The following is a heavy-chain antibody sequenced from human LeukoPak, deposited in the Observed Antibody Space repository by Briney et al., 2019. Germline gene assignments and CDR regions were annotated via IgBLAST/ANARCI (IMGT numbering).Heavy chain of an antibody. Sequence: SETLSLTCAVYGGSFSGYYWSWIRQPPGKGLEWIGEINHSGSTNYNPSLKSRVTISVDTSKNQFSLKLSSVTAADTAVYYCASGPPGPNDFGDFFDYWGQGTLVTVSS. V-gene: IGHV4-34*01. CDR1: GGSFSGYY. D-gene: IGHD4-17*01. CDR2: INHSGST. CDR3: ASGPPGPNDFGDFFDY. J-gene: IGHJ4*02.